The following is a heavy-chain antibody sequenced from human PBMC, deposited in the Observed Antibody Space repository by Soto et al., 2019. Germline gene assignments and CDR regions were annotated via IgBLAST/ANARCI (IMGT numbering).Heavy chain of an antibody. D-gene: IGHD3-22*01. CDR2: ISAYNGNT. J-gene: IGHJ3*02. CDR3: ARDFGSLNYYDSRGYYEDHHDAFDI. Sequence: ASVKVSCKASGYTFTSYGISWVRQAPGQGLEWMGWISAYNGNTNYAQKLQGRVTMTTDTSTSTAYMELRSLRSDDTAVYYCARDFGSLNYYDSRGYYEDHHDAFDIWGQGTMVTVSS. V-gene: IGHV1-18*01. CDR1: GYTFTSYG.